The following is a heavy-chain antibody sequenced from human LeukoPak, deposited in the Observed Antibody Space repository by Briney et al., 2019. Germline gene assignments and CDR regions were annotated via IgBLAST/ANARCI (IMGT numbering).Heavy chain of an antibody. V-gene: IGHV3-74*01. CDR2: INTDGDST. Sequence: QPGGSLRLSCVGSGLTFSSDWMHWVRQAPGKGPVWVSRINTDGDSTVYADSVKGRFTISKDNAKNTLYLQMNSLRLEDTATYYCARTRGNAFDTWGQGTMVTVSS. D-gene: IGHD3-16*01. CDR3: ARTRGNAFDT. CDR1: GLTFSSDW. J-gene: IGHJ3*02.